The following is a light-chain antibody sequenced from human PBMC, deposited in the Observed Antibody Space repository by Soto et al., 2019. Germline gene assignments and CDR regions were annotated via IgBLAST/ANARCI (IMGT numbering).Light chain of an antibody. CDR1: SSDVGGFNY. CDR3: ISYAGSNNFV. V-gene: IGLV2-8*01. CDR2: EVT. Sequence: QSALTQPPSASGSPGQSVTISCTGTSSDVGGFNYVSWFQHHPGKAPKLMIYEVTHRPSGVPARFSGSKSGNTASLTVSGLQVEDEADYYCISYAGSNNFVFGTGTKLTVL. J-gene: IGLJ1*01.